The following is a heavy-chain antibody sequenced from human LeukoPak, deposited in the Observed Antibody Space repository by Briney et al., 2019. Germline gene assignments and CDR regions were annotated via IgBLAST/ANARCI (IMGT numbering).Heavy chain of an antibody. CDR3: ARSRVRGAAAGTLDY. D-gene: IGHD6-13*01. CDR2: ISYDGSNK. CDR1: GFTFSSYA. V-gene: IGHV3-30*01. Sequence: GGSLRLSCAASGFTFSSYAMHWVRQAPGKGLEWVAVISYDGSNKYYADSVKGRFTISRDNSKNTLCLQMNSLRAEDTAVYYCARSRVRGAAAGTLDYWGQGTLVTVSS. J-gene: IGHJ4*02.